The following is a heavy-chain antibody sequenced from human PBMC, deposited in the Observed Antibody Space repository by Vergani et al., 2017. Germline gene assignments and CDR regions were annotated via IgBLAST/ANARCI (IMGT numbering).Heavy chain of an antibody. D-gene: IGHD3-3*01. CDR1: GFTFSSYA. Sequence: EVQLLESGGGLVQPGGSLRLSCAASGFTFSSYAMSWVRQAPGKGLEWVSSISSSSSYIYYADSVKGRFTISRDNAKNSLYLQMNSLRAEDQAVYYCARVREYDFWSGYYRRGLYYYYGMDVWGQGTTVTVSS. CDR3: ARVREYDFWSGYYRRGLYYYYGMDV. CDR2: ISSSSSYI. V-gene: IGHV3-21*01. J-gene: IGHJ6*02.